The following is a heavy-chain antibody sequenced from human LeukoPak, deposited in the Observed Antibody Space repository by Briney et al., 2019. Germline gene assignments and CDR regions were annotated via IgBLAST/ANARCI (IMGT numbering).Heavy chain of an antibody. CDR3: ARDGSGGWYAYYYHGMDV. CDR1: GFTFISFW. CDR2: IKQDGSEK. D-gene: IGHD2-15*01. J-gene: IGHJ6*02. Sequence: GGSLRLSGAASGFTFISFWRSGVGRPPGKGREWVANIKQDGSEKYYVDSVKGRFTISRDNAKNSLYLQMNSLRAEDTAVYYCARDGSGGWYAYYYHGMDVWGQGTTVTVSS. V-gene: IGHV3-7*01.